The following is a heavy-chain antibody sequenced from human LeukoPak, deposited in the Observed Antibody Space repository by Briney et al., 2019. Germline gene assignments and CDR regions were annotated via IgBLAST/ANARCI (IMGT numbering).Heavy chain of an antibody. D-gene: IGHD3-10*01. Sequence: PSETLSLTCTVSGGSISSGSYYWSWIRQPAGKGLEWIGSIYHSGSTYYNPSLKSRVTISVDTSKNQFSLKLSSVTAADTAVYYCARVKGITMVRGGNYYFDYWGQGTLVTVSS. J-gene: IGHJ4*02. CDR3: ARVKGITMVRGGNYYFDY. CDR2: IYHSGST. CDR1: GGSISSGSYY. V-gene: IGHV4-39*07.